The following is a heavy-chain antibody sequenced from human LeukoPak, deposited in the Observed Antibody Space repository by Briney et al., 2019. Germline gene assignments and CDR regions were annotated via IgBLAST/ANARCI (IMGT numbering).Heavy chain of an antibody. J-gene: IGHJ4*02. CDR1: GGSISGYY. CDR2: MYYNGNT. V-gene: IGHV4-59*12. Sequence: SETLSLTCTVSGGSISGYYWTWIRQPPGKGLEWIGYMYYNGNTNYNPSLKSRVTISVDPSKNQFSLKLTSVTTADTAVYYCARDSYGSGSYLRNWGQGTLVTVSS. CDR3: ARDSYGSGSYLRN. D-gene: IGHD3-10*01.